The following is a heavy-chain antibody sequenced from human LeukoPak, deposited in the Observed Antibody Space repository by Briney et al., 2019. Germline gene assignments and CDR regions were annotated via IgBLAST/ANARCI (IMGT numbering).Heavy chain of an antibody. CDR1: GFTFSSYG. V-gene: IGHV3-30*02. D-gene: IGHD2-2*02. CDR3: AKDMNDIVVVPAAIPNGGAFDI. CDR2: IRYDGSNK. Sequence: GSLRLSCAASGFTFSSYGMHWVRQAPGKGLEWVAFIRYDGSNKYYADFVKGRFTISRDNSKNTLYLQMNSLRAEDTAVYYCAKDMNDIVVVPAAIPNGGAFDIWGQGTMVTVSS. J-gene: IGHJ3*02.